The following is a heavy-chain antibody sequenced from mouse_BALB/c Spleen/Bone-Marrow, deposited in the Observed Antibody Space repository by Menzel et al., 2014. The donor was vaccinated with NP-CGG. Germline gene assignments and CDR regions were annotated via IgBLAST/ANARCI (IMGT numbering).Heavy chain of an antibody. Sequence: VKLQESGPGLVTPSQSLSITCTVSGFSLTSYGVHWVRQPPGKGLEWLVVIWSDGNTTYNSAHKSRLKINKDNPESQVFLKMNSLQTDDTAMYYCARNPYGNYAMDYWGQGTPVTVSS. CDR2: IWSDGNT. D-gene: IGHD2-10*02. CDR3: ARNPYGNYAMDY. CDR1: GFSLTSYG. V-gene: IGHV2-6*02. J-gene: IGHJ4*01.